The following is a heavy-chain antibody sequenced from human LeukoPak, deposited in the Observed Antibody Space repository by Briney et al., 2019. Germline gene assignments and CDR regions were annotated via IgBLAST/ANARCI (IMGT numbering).Heavy chain of an antibody. CDR3: ARERQDTIVHSGAFDI. J-gene: IGHJ3*02. D-gene: IGHD3-10*01. CDR1: GFTLSTYF. CDR2: IASDGSHT. V-gene: IGHV3-30-3*01. Sequence: GRSLRLSCAASGFTLSTYFMHWARQAPGKGLEWAAVIASDGSHTFYVESVKGRFTISRDNSKNTLNLQMNSLRAEDTAVYFCARERQDTIVHSGAFDIWGQGTMVTVSS.